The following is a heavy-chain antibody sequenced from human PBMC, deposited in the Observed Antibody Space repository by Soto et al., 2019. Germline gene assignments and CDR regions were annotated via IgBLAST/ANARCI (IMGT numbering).Heavy chain of an antibody. CDR3: AKAEDIVVVVAASIGY. CDR2: ISYDGSNK. J-gene: IGHJ4*02. V-gene: IGHV3-30*18. CDR1: GFTFSSYG. Sequence: GGSLRLSCAASGFTFSSYGMHWVRQAPGKGLEWVAVISYDGSNKYYADSVKGRFTISRDNSKNTLYLQMNSLRAEDTAVYYWAKAEDIVVVVAASIGYWGQGTLVTVSS. D-gene: IGHD2-15*01.